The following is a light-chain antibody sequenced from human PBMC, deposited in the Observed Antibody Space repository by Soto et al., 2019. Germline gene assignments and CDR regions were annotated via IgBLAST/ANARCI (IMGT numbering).Light chain of an antibody. Sequence: SVLTQPRSVSGSPGQSVTISCTGTSSDVGGDKYVAWYQQHPGKAPKLMIYDVTKRPSGVPDRFSGSKSGNTASLTISGLQAEDEADYYCNSYAGSNNFDVFGTGTKVTVL. CDR1: SSDVGGDKY. V-gene: IGLV2-11*01. CDR2: DVT. J-gene: IGLJ1*01. CDR3: NSYAGSNNFDV.